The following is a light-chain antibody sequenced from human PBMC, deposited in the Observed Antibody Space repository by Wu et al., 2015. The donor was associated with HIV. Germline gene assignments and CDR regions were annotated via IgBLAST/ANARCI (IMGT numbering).Light chain of an antibody. CDR1: QTISNW. J-gene: IGKJ2*03. Sequence: DVQMTQSPSTLSASVGDRVTITCRASQTISNWLAWYQQKPGKAPKLLIFKASNLESGVPSRFSGSGSGTEFTLSISSLQPDDFATYYCQQYNSYSRSFGQGT. CDR2: KAS. CDR3: QQYNSYSRS. V-gene: IGKV1-5*03.